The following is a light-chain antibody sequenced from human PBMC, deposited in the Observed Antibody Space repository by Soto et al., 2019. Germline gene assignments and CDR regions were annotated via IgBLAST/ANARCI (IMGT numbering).Light chain of an antibody. V-gene: IGLV2-11*01. CDR1: SSDVGGYNY. CDR3: CSYAGSSTYV. CDR2: DVS. J-gene: IGLJ1*01. Sequence: QSALTQPRSVSGSPGQSVTISCTGTSSDVGGYNYVSWYQQHPGKAPKLMIYDVSKWPSGVPDRFSGSKSGNTASLTISGLQAEDEADYYCCSYAGSSTYVFGPGTKLTVL.